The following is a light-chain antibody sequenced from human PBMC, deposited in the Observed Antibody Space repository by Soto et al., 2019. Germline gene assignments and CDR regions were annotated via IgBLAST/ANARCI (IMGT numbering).Light chain of an antibody. J-gene: IGKJ1*01. CDR3: QQSYSTRT. Sequence: EIALTQSPGTLSLSPGEIATLYCRASQSVSSSYLAWYQQKPGQAPRILIYGASSRATGIPDRFSGSGSGTDFTLTISSLQPEDFATYYCQQSYSTRTFGQGTKVDIK. CDR2: GAS. CDR1: QSVSSSY. V-gene: IGKV3-20*01.